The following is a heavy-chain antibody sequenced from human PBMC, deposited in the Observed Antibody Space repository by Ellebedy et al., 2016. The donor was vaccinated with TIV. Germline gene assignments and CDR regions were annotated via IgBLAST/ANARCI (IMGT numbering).Heavy chain of an antibody. Sequence: GESLKISCAASGFTFSSHDMHWVRQGTGKGLEWVSAIGSAGDTSYSGSVKGRFTISRDNAKNSLYLQMNSLRAEDTAVYYCARDGYWGYSGYDLKYGMDVWGQGTTVTVSS. CDR1: GFTFSSHD. CDR2: IGSAGDT. D-gene: IGHD5-12*01. J-gene: IGHJ6*02. CDR3: ARDGYWGYSGYDLKYGMDV. V-gene: IGHV3-13*01.